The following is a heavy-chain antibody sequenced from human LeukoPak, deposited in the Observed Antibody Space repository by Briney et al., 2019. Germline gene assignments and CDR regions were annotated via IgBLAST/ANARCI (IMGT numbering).Heavy chain of an antibody. Sequence: GGSLRLSCAASGFTFSSYVMTWVRQAPGEGLEWASAISGSGGSTYYADSVKGRFTISRDNSKNTLYLQMNSLTVDDTAIYYCAKGRGSVSPDDHWGRGTLVTVSP. CDR1: GFTFSSYV. CDR3: AKGRGSVSPDDH. CDR2: ISGSGGST. J-gene: IGHJ4*02. D-gene: IGHD3-10*01. V-gene: IGHV3-23*01.